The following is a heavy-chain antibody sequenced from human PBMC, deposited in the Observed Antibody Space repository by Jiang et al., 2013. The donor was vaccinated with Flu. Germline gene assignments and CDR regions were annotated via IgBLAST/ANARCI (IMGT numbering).Heavy chain of an antibody. V-gene: IGHV1-2*02. CDR2: INVDSGGT. J-gene: IGHJ5*02. Sequence: GAEVKKPGASVKVSCKASGDTFSDYYMYWVRQAPGQGLEWMGWINVDSGGTNYAQKFQGRVTMTRDTSISTAYMELSRLRSDDTGVYYCASSISYWFDPWGQGTLVTVSS. CDR3: ASSISYWFDP. CDR1: GDTFSDYY. D-gene: IGHD5-24*01.